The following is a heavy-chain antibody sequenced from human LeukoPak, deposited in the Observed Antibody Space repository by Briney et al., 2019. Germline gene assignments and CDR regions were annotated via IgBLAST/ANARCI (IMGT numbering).Heavy chain of an antibody. Sequence: GGSLRLSCAASGFTLSNYGMIWVRQAPGKGLEWVSYIASRTTTKKYADSVKGRFSISRDNAENSVFLQMNSLRAEDTAMYYCVRDSSVTTLVPFYFDSWGQGTLVTVSA. CDR1: GFTLSNYG. J-gene: IGHJ4*02. CDR2: IASRTTTK. V-gene: IGHV3-48*04. CDR3: VRDSSVTTLVPFYFDS. D-gene: IGHD4-17*01.